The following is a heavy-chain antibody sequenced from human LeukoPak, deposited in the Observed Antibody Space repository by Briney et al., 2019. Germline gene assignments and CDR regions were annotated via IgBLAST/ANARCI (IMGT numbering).Heavy chain of an antibody. Sequence: ASVKVSCKASGYTFTIYYMHWVRQAPGQGLEWMGMINPSGGSTSYAQKFQGRVTMTRDTSTTTVYMELSSLRSEDTAMYYCARVDSSGYIHDYWGQGTLVTVSS. CDR2: INPSGGST. D-gene: IGHD3-22*01. J-gene: IGHJ4*02. V-gene: IGHV1-46*01. CDR3: ARVDSSGYIHDY. CDR1: GYTFTIYY.